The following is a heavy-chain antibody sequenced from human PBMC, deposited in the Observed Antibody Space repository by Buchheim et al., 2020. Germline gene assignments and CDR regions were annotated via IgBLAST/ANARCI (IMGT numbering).Heavy chain of an antibody. Sequence: QLQLQESGSRLVKPSQTLSLTCVVSGGSISSDGYSWNWIRQPPGKALEWIGYVYHSGNTNYNPSLKSRVTISLDRSTNQFSLRLSSVTAADTSVYYCARNIVGSSTVDYWGQGT. D-gene: IGHD1-26*01. CDR2: VYHSGNT. J-gene: IGHJ4*02. CDR3: ARNIVGSSTVDY. CDR1: GGSISSDGYS. V-gene: IGHV4-30-2*01.